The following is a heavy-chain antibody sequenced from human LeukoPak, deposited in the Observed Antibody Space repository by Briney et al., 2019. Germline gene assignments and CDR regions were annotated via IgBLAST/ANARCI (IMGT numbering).Heavy chain of an antibody. CDR3: ARVGLGITIFGVVKNAFDI. CDR2: ISYDGSNK. Sequence: GRSLRLSSAASGFTFSSYGMPWVRQAAGKGLEWVAVISYDGSNKYYADSVKGRFTISRDNAKNSLYLQMNSLRAEDTAVYYCARVGLGITIFGVVKNAFDIWGQGTMVTVSS. V-gene: IGHV3-30*03. CDR1: GFTFSSYG. J-gene: IGHJ3*02. D-gene: IGHD3-3*01.